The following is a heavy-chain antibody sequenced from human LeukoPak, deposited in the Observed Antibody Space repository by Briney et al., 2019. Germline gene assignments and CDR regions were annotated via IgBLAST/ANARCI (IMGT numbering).Heavy chain of an antibody. CDR3: ARGRGERDSMAAGPLDAFDI. CDR1: GYTFTSYD. Sequence: GASVKVSCKASGYTFTSYDINWVRQATGQGLEWMGWMNPNSGNTGYAQKFQGRVTMTRNTSISTAYMELSSLRSEDTAVYYCARGRGERDSMAAGPLDAFDIWGQGTMVTVSS. D-gene: IGHD6-13*01. V-gene: IGHV1-8*01. CDR2: MNPNSGNT. J-gene: IGHJ3*02.